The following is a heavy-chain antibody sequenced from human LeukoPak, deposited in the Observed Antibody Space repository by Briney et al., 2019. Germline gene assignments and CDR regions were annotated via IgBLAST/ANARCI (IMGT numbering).Heavy chain of an antibody. CDR1: GYSFTSSW. D-gene: IGHD5-18*01. J-gene: IGHJ4*02. V-gene: IGHV5-51*01. CDR3: ARHPIRGYSYGFLLDY. CDR2: IYPGDSDT. Sequence: PGESLKISCKGSGYSFTSSWIAWVRQMPGKGLEWMGIIYPGDSDTRYSPSFQGQVTISADKSISTAYLQWSSLKASDTAMYYCARHPIRGYSYGFLLDYWGQGTLVTVSS.